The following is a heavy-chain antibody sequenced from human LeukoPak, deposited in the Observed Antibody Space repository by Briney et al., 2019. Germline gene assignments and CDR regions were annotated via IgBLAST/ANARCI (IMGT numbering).Heavy chain of an antibody. D-gene: IGHD1-7*01. J-gene: IGHJ6*02. V-gene: IGHV4-39*07. CDR1: GGSISSSSYY. CDR3: ARAKRNYRLYDYYYGMDV. Sequence: SETLSLTCTVSGGSISSSSYYWGWIRQPPGKGLEWIGSIYYSGSTYYNPSLKSRVTISVDTSKNQFSLKLSSVTAADTAVYYCARAKRNYRLYDYYYGMDVWGQGTTVTVSS. CDR2: IYYSGST.